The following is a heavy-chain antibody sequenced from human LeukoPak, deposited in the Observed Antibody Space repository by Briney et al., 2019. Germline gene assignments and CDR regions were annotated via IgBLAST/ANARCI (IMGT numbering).Heavy chain of an antibody. CDR1: GGSISSYY. V-gene: IGHV4-59*01. D-gene: IGHD3-3*01. J-gene: IGHJ6*03. CDR3: ARFGVVNYYYYYMDV. CDR2: IYYSGST. Sequence: SETLSLTCTVSGGSISSYYWSWIRQPPGKGLEWIGYIYYSGSTNYNPSLKSRVTISVDTSKNQFSLKLSSVTAADTAVYYCARFGVVNYYYYYMDVWGKGTTVTVSS.